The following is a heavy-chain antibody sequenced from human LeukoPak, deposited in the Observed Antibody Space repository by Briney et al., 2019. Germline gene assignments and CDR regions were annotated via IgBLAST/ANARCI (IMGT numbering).Heavy chain of an antibody. CDR2: IIPILGIA. J-gene: IGHJ3*02. CDR1: GYTFISYA. CDR3: ARAEPPDAFDI. V-gene: IGHV1-69*04. Sequence: ASVKVSCKASGYTFISYAMNWVRQAPGQGLEWMGRIIPILGIANYAQKFQGRVTITADKSTSTAYMELSSLRSEDTAVYYCARAEPPDAFDIWGQGTMVTVSS.